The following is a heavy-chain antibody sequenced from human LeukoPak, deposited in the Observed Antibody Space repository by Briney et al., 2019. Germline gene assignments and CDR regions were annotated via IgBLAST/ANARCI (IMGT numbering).Heavy chain of an antibody. D-gene: IGHD2-15*01. V-gene: IGHV1-69*01. Sequence: GASVKVSCTASGGTFSSYAISWVRPAPGQGLEWMGGIIPIFGTANYAQKFQGRVTITADESTSTAYMELSSLRSEDTAVYYCARSATSYYYYMDVWGKGTTVTVSS. J-gene: IGHJ6*03. CDR2: IIPIFGTA. CDR3: ARSATSYYYYMDV. CDR1: GGTFSSYA.